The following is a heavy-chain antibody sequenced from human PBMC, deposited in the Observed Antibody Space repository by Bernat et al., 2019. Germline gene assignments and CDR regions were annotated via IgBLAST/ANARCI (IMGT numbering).Heavy chain of an antibody. Sequence: QVQLVESGGGVVQPGRSLRLSCAASGFTFSSYGMHWVRQGPGKGLERVAVISYDGSNKYYADSVKGRFTISRDNSKNTLYLQMNSLRAEDTAVYYCAKDRYCSGGSCSGDPDYWGQGTLVTVSS. CDR1: GFTFSSYG. CDR3: AKDRYCSGGSCSGDPDY. D-gene: IGHD2-15*01. CDR2: ISYDGSNK. J-gene: IGHJ4*02. V-gene: IGHV3-30*18.